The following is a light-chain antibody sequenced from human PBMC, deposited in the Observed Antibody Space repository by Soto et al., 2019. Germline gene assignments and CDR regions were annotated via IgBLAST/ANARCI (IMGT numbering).Light chain of an antibody. CDR2: GAS. V-gene: IGKV3-20*01. J-gene: IGKJ2*01. CDR3: QQYGSSLPFT. Sequence: EIVLTQSPGTLSLSPGERATLSCRASQSVSSRYLAWYQQKPGQAPRLLIYGASNRATGIPDRFSGSGSGTDFTLTISRLEPEYFAVYFCQQYGSSLPFTFGQGTRVDIK. CDR1: QSVSSRY.